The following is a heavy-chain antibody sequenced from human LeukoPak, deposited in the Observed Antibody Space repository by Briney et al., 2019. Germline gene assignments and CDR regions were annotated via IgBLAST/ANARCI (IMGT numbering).Heavy chain of an antibody. Sequence: GESLRLPCTASGFSGRTHWMSWVRQAPGKGLEWVANIRPDGGKRYYGDSLKGRFTISRDNDKNSLYLQMNFLRADDTAIYYCTRQGDWNFEFWGQGTLVTVSS. J-gene: IGHJ4*02. V-gene: IGHV3-7*03. CDR3: TRQGDWNFEF. CDR1: GFSGRTHW. CDR2: IRPDGGKR. D-gene: IGHD3/OR15-3a*01.